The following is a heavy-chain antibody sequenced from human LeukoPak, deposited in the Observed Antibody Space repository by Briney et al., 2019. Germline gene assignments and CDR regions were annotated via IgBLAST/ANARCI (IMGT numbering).Heavy chain of an antibody. CDR3: ARDEGLDSTSYSDY. CDR2: IKQDGSEK. Sequence: PGGSLRLSCAASGFTFSSYWMSWVRQAPGKGLEWVANIKQDGSEKYYVDSVKGRFTISRDNAKNSLYLQMNSLRAEDTAVYYCARDEGLDSTSYSDYWGQGTLVTVSS. D-gene: IGHD2/OR15-2a*01. CDR1: GFTFSSYW. J-gene: IGHJ4*02. V-gene: IGHV3-7*01.